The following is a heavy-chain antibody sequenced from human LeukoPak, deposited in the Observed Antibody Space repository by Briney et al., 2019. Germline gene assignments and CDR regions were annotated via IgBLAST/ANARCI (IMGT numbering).Heavy chain of an antibody. V-gene: IGHV1-46*01. CDR3: ARATSPIAYDWNS. Sequence: ASVKVSCKASGYSFTNYKIHWLRQAPGQGLQWMGIIDPSGPSVTYAQNFQGRLIVTRDTSTSTVYMQLSSLRSEDTAMYYCARATSPIAYDWNSWGQGTLVTVSS. CDR1: GYSFTNYK. CDR2: IDPSGPSV. D-gene: IGHD5-12*01. J-gene: IGHJ4*02.